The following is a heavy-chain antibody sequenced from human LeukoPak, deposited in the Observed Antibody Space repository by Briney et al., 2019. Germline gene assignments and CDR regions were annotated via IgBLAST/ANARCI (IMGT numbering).Heavy chain of an antibody. J-gene: IGHJ4*02. Sequence: SSETLSLTCTVSGGSISSYYWSWIRQPPGKGLEWIGYIYYSGSTNYNPSLKSRVTISVDTSKNQFSLKLSSVTAADTAVYYCARGHHDYVWGSYRAPYYFDYWGQGTLVTVSS. CDR1: GGSISSYY. D-gene: IGHD3-16*02. CDR2: IYYSGST. CDR3: ARGHHDYVWGSYRAPYYFDY. V-gene: IGHV4-59*01.